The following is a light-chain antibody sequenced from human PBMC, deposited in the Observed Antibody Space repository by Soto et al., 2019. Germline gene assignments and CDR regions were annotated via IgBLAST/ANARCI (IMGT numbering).Light chain of an antibody. CDR1: MRDIGAYNL. Sequence: QSALTQPASVSGSPGQSITIFCAGTMRDIGAYNLVSWYQQHPGRAPQLIIYEVRNRPSGSSFRFSGSKSGNTASLTISGLQAEDEADSYCSSFTSRSSLIFGGGTKLTVL. J-gene: IGLJ2*01. CDR2: EVR. V-gene: IGLV2-14*01. CDR3: SSFTSRSSLI.